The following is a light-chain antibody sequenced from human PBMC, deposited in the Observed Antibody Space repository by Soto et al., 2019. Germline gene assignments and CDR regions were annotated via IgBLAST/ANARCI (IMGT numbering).Light chain of an antibody. CDR2: GAS. CDR1: QTVTTN. Sequence: ISMPEYTAPLALSPGEKAPLSCTAIQTVTTNLAWYQQKPGQAPRLLIYGASTRATGVPARFSGSGSGTEFTLTISSLQSEDFALFYCQQYNNWPLLITFGQGTRLEI. J-gene: IGKJ5*01. CDR3: QQYNNWPLLIT. V-gene: IGKV3-15*01.